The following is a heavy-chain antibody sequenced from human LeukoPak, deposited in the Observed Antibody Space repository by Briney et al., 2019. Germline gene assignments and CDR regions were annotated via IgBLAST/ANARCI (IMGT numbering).Heavy chain of an antibody. CDR2: FDPEDGET. D-gene: IGHD5-18*01. J-gene: IGHJ4*02. CDR3: ATVLYSYGAAFDY. CDR1: GYTLTELS. V-gene: IGHV1-24*01. Sequence: ASVKVSCKVSGYTLTELSMHWVRQAPGRGLEWMGGFDPEDGETIYAQKFQGRVTMTEDTSTDTAYMELSSLRSEDTAVYYCATVLYSYGAAFDYWGQGTLVTVSS.